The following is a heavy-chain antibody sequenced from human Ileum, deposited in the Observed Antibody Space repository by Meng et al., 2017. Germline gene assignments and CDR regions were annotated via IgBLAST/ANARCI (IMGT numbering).Heavy chain of an antibody. CDR3: ARHGGYYQDY. Sequence: VPLQESGPGVVTPSGTLSLTCAVSGGSITTNSYWSWVRQSPEKGLEWIGQIDHSGSPYYNPSLKSRVTMSVDKSKSQVSLQLTSVTAADTAVYYCARHGGYYQDYWGQGTLVTVSS. J-gene: IGHJ4*02. D-gene: IGHD4-23*01. V-gene: IGHV4-4*02. CDR1: GGSITTNSY. CDR2: IDHSGSP.